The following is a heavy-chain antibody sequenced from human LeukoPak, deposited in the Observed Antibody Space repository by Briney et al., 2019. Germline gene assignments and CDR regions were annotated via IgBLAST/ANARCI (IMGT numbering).Heavy chain of an antibody. CDR1: GGSINTANYY. Sequence: NPSETLSLTCNVSGGSINTANYYWTWIRQPPGKGLEWIGYISYSGTPYYNPSLNSRVTISLDTSKNQFSLKLSSVTAADTAVYYCARGCLKNGPEWLLPFDYWGQGTLVTVSS. CDR3: ARGCLKNGPEWLLPFDY. CDR2: ISYSGTP. J-gene: IGHJ4*02. V-gene: IGHV4-30-4*08. D-gene: IGHD3-3*01.